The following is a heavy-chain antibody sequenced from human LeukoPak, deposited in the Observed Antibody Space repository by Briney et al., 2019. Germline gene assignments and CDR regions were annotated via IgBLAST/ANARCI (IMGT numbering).Heavy chain of an antibody. CDR3: AREGTTVTTREWFDP. J-gene: IGHJ5*02. CDR1: GGSISSGDYY. Sequence: SQTLSLTCTVSGGSISSGDYYWSWIRQPPGKGLEWIVYIYYSGSTYYNPSLKSRVTISVDTSKNQFSLKLSSVTAADTAVYYCAREGTTVTTREWFDPWGQGTLVTVSS. D-gene: IGHD4-17*01. CDR2: IYYSGST. V-gene: IGHV4-30-4*08.